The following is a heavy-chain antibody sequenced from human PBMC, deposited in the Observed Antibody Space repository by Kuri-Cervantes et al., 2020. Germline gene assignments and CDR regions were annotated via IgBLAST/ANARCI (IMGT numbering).Heavy chain of an antibody. CDR1: GFTFSSYA. CDR3: AIDHYCSGGSCRPDH. D-gene: IGHD2-15*01. J-gene: IGHJ4*02. CDR2: ISYDGSNK. V-gene: IGHV3-30-3*01. Sequence: GESLKIYCVAAGFTFSSYAMHWVRQAPGKGLEWVAVISYDGSNKYYADSVKGRFTISRDNSKNTLYLQMNSLRAEDTAVYYCAIDHYCSGGSCRPDHWGQGTLVTVSS.